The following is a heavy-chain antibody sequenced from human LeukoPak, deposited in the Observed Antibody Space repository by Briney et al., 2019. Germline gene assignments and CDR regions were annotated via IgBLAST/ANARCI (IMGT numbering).Heavy chain of an antibody. D-gene: IGHD1-1*01. J-gene: IGHJ5*02. Sequence: GASVKVSCKASGYTFTSYYIHWVRQAPGQGLEWMGVINPSRGSTSYAQKFQGGLTMTRDTSTSTVYMELSSLRSEDTAVYYCTRGVQLERRYYNWFDPWGQGTLVTVSS. V-gene: IGHV1-46*01. CDR3: TRGVQLERRYYNWFDP. CDR2: INPSRGST. CDR1: GYTFTSYY.